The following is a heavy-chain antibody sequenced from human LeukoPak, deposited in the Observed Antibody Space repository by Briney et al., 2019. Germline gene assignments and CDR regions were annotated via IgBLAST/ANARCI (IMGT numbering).Heavy chain of an antibody. V-gene: IGHV4-38-2*02. Sequence: PSETLSLTCTVSGYSISSGYYWGWIRQPPGKGLEWIGSIYHSGSAYYNPSLKSRVTISVDTSKNQFSLKLSSVTAADTAVYYCARDKGNYVWGSYKYWGQGTLVTVSS. CDR2: IYHSGSA. D-gene: IGHD3-16*01. CDR3: ARDKGNYVWGSYKY. J-gene: IGHJ4*02. CDR1: GYSISSGYY.